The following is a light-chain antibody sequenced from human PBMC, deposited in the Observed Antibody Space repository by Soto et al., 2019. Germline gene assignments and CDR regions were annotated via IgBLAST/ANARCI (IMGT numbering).Light chain of an antibody. CDR3: QQTYSTPYT. CDR2: TSG. Sequence: IQMTQSPSSLSASVEDRVTITCRASQRITTYLNWYQQKPGEAPKLLISTSGTLQRGVPSRFSGSGSWTDFTLTITALRPEDFATYFCQQTYSTPYTFGQGTKLEIK. V-gene: IGKV1-39*01. CDR1: QRITTY. J-gene: IGKJ2*01.